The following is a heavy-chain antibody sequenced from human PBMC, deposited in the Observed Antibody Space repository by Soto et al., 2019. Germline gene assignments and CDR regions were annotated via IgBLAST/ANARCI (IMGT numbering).Heavy chain of an antibody. V-gene: IGHV3-30*18. Sequence: PGGSLRLSCAASGFSFSNYGLHWVRQAPGKGLEWVAVISYDGGNKYYADSVKGRFTISRDNPKNTLYLQMNSLRPEDTAIYYCAKIIGFCSSSSCSRDYYYYYGMDVWGHETTVTVSS. CDR2: ISYDGGNK. D-gene: IGHD2-2*01. CDR1: GFSFSNYG. CDR3: AKIIGFCSSSSCSRDYYYYYGMDV. J-gene: IGHJ6*02.